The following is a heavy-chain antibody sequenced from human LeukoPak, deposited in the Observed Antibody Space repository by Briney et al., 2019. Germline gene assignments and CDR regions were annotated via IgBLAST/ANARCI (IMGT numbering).Heavy chain of an antibody. CDR2: ISDSGGST. CDR3: AKEDYYDSSGYYPLGY. D-gene: IGHD3-22*01. V-gene: IGHV3-23*01. J-gene: IGHJ4*02. Sequence: GGSLRLSCAASGFTFSSYAMGWVRQSPEKGLEWVSAISDSGGSTYYADSVKGRFTISRDNSKNTLYLQMNSLRAEDTAVYYCAKEDYYDSSGYYPLGYWGQGTLVTVSS. CDR1: GFTFSSYA.